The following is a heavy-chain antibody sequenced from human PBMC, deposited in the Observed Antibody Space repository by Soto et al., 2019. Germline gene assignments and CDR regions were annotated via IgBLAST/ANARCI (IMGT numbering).Heavy chain of an antibody. Sequence: EVQLVESGGGLVQPGGSLRLSCAASGFTFSWYWMSWVRQAPGKGLEWVANIKQDGSEKYYVDSVKGRFTVSRDNAKNSRYLQMNSLRAEDTAVYYCTRADRACSTPSCANWGQGTLVTVSS. D-gene: IGHD2-2*01. V-gene: IGHV3-7*01. CDR3: TRADRACSTPSCAN. J-gene: IGHJ4*02. CDR1: GFTFSWYW. CDR2: IKQDGSEK.